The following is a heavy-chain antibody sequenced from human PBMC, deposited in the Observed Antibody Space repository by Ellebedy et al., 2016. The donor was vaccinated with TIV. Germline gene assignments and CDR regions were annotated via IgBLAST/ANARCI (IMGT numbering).Heavy chain of an antibody. CDR1: GFTFSDYY. CDR2: SSSRGTYT. CDR3: ARGAGDYYYDSSGYLSGY. Sequence: GESLKISCEASGFTFSDYYMTWIRQAPGKGLECISYSSSRGTYTNYAASVRGRFTVSRDNAKNSVYLQMNSLRAEDTAIYYCARGAGDYYYDSSGYLSGYWGQGTLVTVSS. J-gene: IGHJ4*02. V-gene: IGHV3-11*05. D-gene: IGHD3-22*01.